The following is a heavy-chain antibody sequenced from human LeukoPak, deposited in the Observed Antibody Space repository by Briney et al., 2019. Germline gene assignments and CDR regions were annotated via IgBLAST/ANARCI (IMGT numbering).Heavy chain of an antibody. J-gene: IGHJ3*02. D-gene: IGHD6-13*01. CDR3: ARSWVQRQLGAFDI. Sequence: SETLSLTCTVSGGSISSYYWSWIRQPPGKGLEWIGYIYYSGSTNYNPSLKSRVTISVDTSKNQFSLKLNSVTAADTAVYYCARSWVQRQLGAFDIWGQGTMVTVSS. V-gene: IGHV4-59*01. CDR2: IYYSGST. CDR1: GGSISSYY.